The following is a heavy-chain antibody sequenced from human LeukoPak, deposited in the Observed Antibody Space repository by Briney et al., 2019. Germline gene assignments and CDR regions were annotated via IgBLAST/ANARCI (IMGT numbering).Heavy chain of an antibody. CDR2: IYTGGST. CDR1: GGSISSYY. CDR3: ARAGYDTLTGYSDY. Sequence: SETLSLTCTVSGGSISSYYWSWIRQPAGKGLEWIGRIYTGGSTNYNPSLKSRVTMSVDTSKNQFSLKLSSVTAADTAVYYCARAGYDTLTGYSDYWGQGTLVTVSS. V-gene: IGHV4-4*07. J-gene: IGHJ4*02. D-gene: IGHD3-9*01.